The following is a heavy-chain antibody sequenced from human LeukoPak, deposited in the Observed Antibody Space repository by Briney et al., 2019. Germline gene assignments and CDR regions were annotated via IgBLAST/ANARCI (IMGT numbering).Heavy chain of an antibody. CDR2: ISSSSSTI. CDR1: GFTFSSYS. J-gene: IGHJ3*02. Sequence: GGSLRLSCAASGFTFSSYSMNWVRQAPGKGLEWVSYISSSSSTIYYADSVKGRFTVSRDNAKNSLYLQMNSLRAEDTAVYYCARDMSSWSGLNAFDIWGQGSMVTVSS. V-gene: IGHV3-48*01. CDR3: ARDMSSWSGLNAFDI. D-gene: IGHD3-3*01.